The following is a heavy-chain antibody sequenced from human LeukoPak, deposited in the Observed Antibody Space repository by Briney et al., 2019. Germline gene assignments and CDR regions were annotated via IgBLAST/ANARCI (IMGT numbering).Heavy chain of an antibody. CDR2: ISAYNGNT. CDR1: GYTFTSYG. CDR3: ARGYCSSTSCYVYYYYMDV. J-gene: IGHJ6*03. D-gene: IGHD2-2*01. V-gene: IGHV1-18*01. Sequence: GASVKVSCKASGYTFTSYGISWVRQAPGQGLEWMGWISAYNGNTNYAQRLQGRVTMTTDTSTSTAYMELRSLRSDDTAVYYCARGYCSSTSCYVYYYYMDVWGKGTTVTVSS.